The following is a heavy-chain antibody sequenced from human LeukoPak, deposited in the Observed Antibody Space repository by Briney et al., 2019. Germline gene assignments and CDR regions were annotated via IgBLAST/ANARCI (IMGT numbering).Heavy chain of an antibody. J-gene: IGHJ4*02. CDR2: ISRSSSYT. CDR3: AGGIAVAGTGFFDY. CDR1: GXTFSDYY. D-gene: IGHD6-19*01. Sequence: PGGSLRLSCAASGXTFSDYYMNWIRQAPGKGQEWISTISRSSSYTNYADSVKGRFSISRDNAKNSLYLQMNSLGAEDTAVYYCAGGIAVAGTGFFDYWGQGTLVTVSS. V-gene: IGHV3-11*03.